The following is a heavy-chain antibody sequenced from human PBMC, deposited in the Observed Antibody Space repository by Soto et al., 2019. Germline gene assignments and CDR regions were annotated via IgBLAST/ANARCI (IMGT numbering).Heavy chain of an antibody. Sequence: GGSLRLSCAASGFTFSSYAMHWVRQAPGKGLEWVAVISYDGSNKYYADSVKGRFTISRDNSKNTLYLQMNSLRAEDTAVYYCASMSLYDFWSGYYTKDIDYWGQGTLVTSPQ. D-gene: IGHD3-3*01. J-gene: IGHJ4*02. V-gene: IGHV3-30-3*01. CDR3: ASMSLYDFWSGYYTKDIDY. CDR1: GFTFSSYA. CDR2: ISYDGSNK.